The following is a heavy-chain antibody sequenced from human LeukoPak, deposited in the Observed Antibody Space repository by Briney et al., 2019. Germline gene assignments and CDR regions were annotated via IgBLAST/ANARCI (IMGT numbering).Heavy chain of an antibody. V-gene: IGHV4-59*01. Sequence: SETLSLTCTVSGGSISSYYLNWIRQPPGKGLEWIGYIYYGGSTNYNPSLKSRVTISVDTSNNQFSLKLSSVTAADTAVYYCARGSYYYMDVWGKGTTVTISS. CDR2: IYYGGST. CDR1: GGSISSYY. J-gene: IGHJ6*03. CDR3: ARGSYYYMDV.